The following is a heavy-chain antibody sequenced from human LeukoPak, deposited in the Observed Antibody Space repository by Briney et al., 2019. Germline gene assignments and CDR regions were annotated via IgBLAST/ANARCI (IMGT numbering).Heavy chain of an antibody. J-gene: IGHJ4*02. D-gene: IGHD3-16*01. V-gene: IGHV4-59*01. CDR1: DDSISDYY. Sequence: SETLSLTCTVSDDSISDYYRGWIRQPPGKGLEWIGYFHNSGTSTYNPSLKSRVTISADTSKNQFSLKLNSLTTTDTAVYYCTRGAGWLIDYWGQGILVTVSS. CDR2: FHNSGTS. CDR3: TRGAGWLIDY.